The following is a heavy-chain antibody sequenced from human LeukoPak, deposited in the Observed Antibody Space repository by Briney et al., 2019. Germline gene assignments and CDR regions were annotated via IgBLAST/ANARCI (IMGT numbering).Heavy chain of an antibody. D-gene: IGHD3-16*02. J-gene: IGHJ3*01. CDR3: ARDIELST. CDR2: ISSSSNSI. Sequence: GGSLRVSCAASGFTFSAYTMNWVRLAPGKGLEWVSYISSSSNSIYYADSVKGRFTISRDNAKNSLYLQMNSLRVEDTAIYYCARDIELSTRGLGTLVTVSS. CDR1: GFTFSAYT. V-gene: IGHV3-48*01.